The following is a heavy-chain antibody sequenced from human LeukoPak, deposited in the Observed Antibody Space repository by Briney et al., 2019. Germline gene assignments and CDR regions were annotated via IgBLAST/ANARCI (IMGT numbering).Heavy chain of an antibody. CDR3: ARERQNKDFWSGGDY. CDR2: XKQDGSEK. Sequence: ASGFTFSTXXXXXVRXXPGKXXXXXXXXKQDGSEKYYVASVKGRFTISRDNAKNSLYLQMNTLRPEDTAVYYCARERQNKDFWSGGDYWGQGTLVTVSS. J-gene: IGHJ4*02. D-gene: IGHD3-3*01. CDR1: GFTFSTXX. V-gene: IGHV3-7*01.